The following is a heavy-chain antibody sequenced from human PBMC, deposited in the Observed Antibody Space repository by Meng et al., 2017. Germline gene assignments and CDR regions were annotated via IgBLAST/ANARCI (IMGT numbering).Heavy chain of an antibody. Sequence: VGQQEAGPALVKPSETPSLTCTVSGACVRSGTSHWCLIRQPPGKELEWIGYIPDGGTTNYNHSLKSRVTILVDASKNQFSLKLSSVTTADTAVYYCAKSRSSTPGVVNYWGQGTLVTVSS. CDR3: AKSRSSTPGVVNY. J-gene: IGHJ4*02. D-gene: IGHD3-3*01. V-gene: IGHV4-61*01. CDR1: GACVRSGTSH. CDR2: IPDGGTT.